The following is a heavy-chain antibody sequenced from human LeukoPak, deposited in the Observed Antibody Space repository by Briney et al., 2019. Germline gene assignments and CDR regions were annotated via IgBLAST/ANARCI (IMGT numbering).Heavy chain of an antibody. V-gene: IGHV3-30-3*01. CDR3: ARVKEYYYGSGMGY. D-gene: IGHD3-10*01. J-gene: IGHJ4*02. CDR2: ISYDGSNK. CDR1: GFTFSSYA. Sequence: GGSLRLSCAASGFTFSSYAMHWVRQAPGKGLEWVAVISYDGSNKYYADSVKGRFTISRDNSKNTLYLQMNSLRAEDTAVYYCARVKEYYYGSGMGYWGQGTLVTVSS.